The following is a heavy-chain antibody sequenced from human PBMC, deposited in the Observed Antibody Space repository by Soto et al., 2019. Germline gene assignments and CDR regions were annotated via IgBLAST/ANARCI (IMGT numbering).Heavy chain of an antibody. CDR1: GGSISTYY. J-gene: IGHJ5*02. Sequence: LSLTCTVSGGSISTYYWGWIRQPPGKGLEWIGYIYYSGSTNYNPSLKSRVSISVDKSKNQFSLKLSSVTAADTAVYYCARDRLANWFDPWGQGTLVTVSS. CDR3: ARDRLANWFDP. CDR2: IYYSGST. V-gene: IGHV4-59*01. D-gene: IGHD3-9*01.